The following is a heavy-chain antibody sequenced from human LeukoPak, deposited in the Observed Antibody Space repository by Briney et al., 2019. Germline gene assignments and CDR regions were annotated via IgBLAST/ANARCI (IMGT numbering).Heavy chain of an antibody. J-gene: IGHJ5*02. CDR1: GFTFSSHW. D-gene: IGHD2-8*02. V-gene: IGHV3-74*01. CDR2: INSDGSRT. CDR3: ARVLTGSWDWFDP. Sequence: QPGGSLRLSCAASGFTFSSHWMHWDRQTPWKGLVWVSRINSDGSRTNYADSVKGRFTISRDNAKNTLYLQMSSLRAEDTAVYYCARVLTGSWDWFDPWGQGTLVTVSS.